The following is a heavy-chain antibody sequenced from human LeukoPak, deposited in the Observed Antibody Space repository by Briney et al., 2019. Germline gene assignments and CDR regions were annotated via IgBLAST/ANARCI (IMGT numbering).Heavy chain of an antibody. CDR2: IYTSGST. CDR3: ARENPLGSGGYEH. D-gene: IGHD5-12*01. V-gene: IGHV4-61*02. J-gene: IGHJ4*02. CDR1: GGSISSGSYY. Sequence: SQTLSLTCTVSGGSISSGSYYWSWIRQPAGKGLEWIGRIYTSGSTNYNPSLKSRVTISVDTSKNQFSLKLSSVTAADTAVYYCARENPLGSGGYEHWGQGTLVTVSS.